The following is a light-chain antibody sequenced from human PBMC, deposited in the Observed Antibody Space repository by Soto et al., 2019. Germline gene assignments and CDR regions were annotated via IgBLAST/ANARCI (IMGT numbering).Light chain of an antibody. J-gene: IGLJ2*01. Sequence: QSALTQPASVSGSPGQSITISCTGTSSDVAIYDYVSWYQQHPGKAPKLVIYEVSNRPSGVSNRFSGSKSGNTASLTISGLQAEDEADYYCSSYSSRSTVVFGGGTKLTVL. V-gene: IGLV2-14*01. CDR1: SSDVAIYDY. CDR2: EVS. CDR3: SSYSSRSTVV.